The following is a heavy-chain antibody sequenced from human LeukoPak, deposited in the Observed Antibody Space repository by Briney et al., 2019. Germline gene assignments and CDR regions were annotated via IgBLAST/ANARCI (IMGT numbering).Heavy chain of an antibody. CDR1: GFTFSSYS. D-gene: IGHD6-13*01. J-gene: IGHJ4*02. CDR3: ASGLGIAAAGNDY. V-gene: IGHV3-21*01. Sequence: GGSLRLSCAASGFTFSSYSMNWVRQAPGKGLEWVSSISSSSSYIYYADSVKGRFTISRDNAKNSLYLQMNSLRAEDTAVYYCASGLGIAAAGNDYWGQGTQVTVSS. CDR2: ISSSSSYI.